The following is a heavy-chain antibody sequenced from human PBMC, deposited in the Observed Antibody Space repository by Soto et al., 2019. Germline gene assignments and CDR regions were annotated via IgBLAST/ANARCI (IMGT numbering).Heavy chain of an antibody. CDR3: ATLYDYYDY. J-gene: IGHJ4*02. CDR2: TRNKANSYTT. Sequence: EVQLVESGGGLVQPGGSLRLSCAASGFTFSDHYMDWVRQAPGKGLEWVGRTRNKANSYTTEYAASVKGRFTISRDDSKNSLYLQMNSLKTEDTAVYYCATLYDYYDYWGQGTLVTVSS. D-gene: IGHD2-2*02. V-gene: IGHV3-72*01. CDR1: GFTFSDHY.